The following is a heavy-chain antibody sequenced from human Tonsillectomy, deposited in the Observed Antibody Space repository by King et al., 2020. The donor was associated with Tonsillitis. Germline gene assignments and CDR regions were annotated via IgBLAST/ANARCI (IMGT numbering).Heavy chain of an antibody. CDR2: ISWNSGSI. CDR3: AKDIGYSGSNDAFDI. V-gene: IGHV3-9*01. CDR1: GFTFDDYA. Sequence: VQLVESGGGLVQPGRSLRLSCAASGFTFDDYAMHWVRQAPGKGLEWVSGISWNSGSIGYADSVKGRFTISGDNAKNSLYLQMNSLRADDTALYYCAKDIGYSGSNDAFDIWGQGTMVTVSS. J-gene: IGHJ3*02. D-gene: IGHD1-26*01.